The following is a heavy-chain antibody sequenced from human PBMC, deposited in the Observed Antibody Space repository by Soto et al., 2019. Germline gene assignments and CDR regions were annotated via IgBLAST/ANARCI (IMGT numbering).Heavy chain of an antibody. CDR2: IIPILGIA. J-gene: IGHJ4*02. CDR1: GGTFSSYT. D-gene: IGHD2-21*02. CDR3: ARGQAYCGGDCYSGLLDY. Sequence: QVQLVQSGAEVKKPGSSVKVSCKASGGTFSSYTISWVRQAPGQGLEWMGRIIPILGIANYAQKFQGRVTITADKSTSTAYMELSSLRSEDTAAYYCARGQAYCGGDCYSGLLDYWGQGTLVTVSS. V-gene: IGHV1-69*02.